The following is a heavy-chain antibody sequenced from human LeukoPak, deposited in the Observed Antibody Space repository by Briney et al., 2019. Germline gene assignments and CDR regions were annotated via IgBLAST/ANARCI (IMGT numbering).Heavy chain of an antibody. CDR2: IEEDGDTT. D-gene: IGHD3-10*01. CDR3: AGSAGKWAPHAC. V-gene: IGHV3-7*01. Sequence: GGSLRLSCAASGFTFSSYWMSWVRQAPGKGLEWVDNIEEDGDTTYYVDSVKDRFTISRDNANNSLYLLMNSLRDEDTAVYYCAGSAGKWAPHACWGEGTLVTVSS. CDR1: GFTFSSYW. J-gene: IGHJ4*02.